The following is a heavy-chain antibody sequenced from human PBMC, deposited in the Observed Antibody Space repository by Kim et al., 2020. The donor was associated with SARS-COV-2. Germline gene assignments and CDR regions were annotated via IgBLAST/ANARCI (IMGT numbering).Heavy chain of an antibody. CDR2: INPDNGDT. CDR1: GYIFSAYY. CDR3: ARGPGDSSGLYWLVF. V-gene: IGHV1-2*06. Sequence: ASVKVSCKASGYIFSAYYMHWVRQTPGQGLEWMGRINPDNGDTKYAQNFQGRVTVTSDTSINTAYMELSGLKSDDTAVYYCARGPGDSSGLYWLVFWGQGTLVTVSS. D-gene: IGHD6-19*01. J-gene: IGHJ4*02.